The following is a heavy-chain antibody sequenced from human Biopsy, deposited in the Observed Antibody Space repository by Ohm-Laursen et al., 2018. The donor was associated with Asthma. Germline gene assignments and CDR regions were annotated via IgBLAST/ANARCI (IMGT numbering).Heavy chain of an antibody. D-gene: IGHD1-26*01. CDR2: ISFDGTNR. CDR1: GFAFNNSS. Sequence: SLRPSCTASGFAFNNSSMTWVRQAPGKGLDWVAVISFDGTNRNYTDSVKGRFTISRDNSRNALHLEMNSLRAEDTAVYFCAKEVFPGWELRRGPDSWGQGTLVTVSS. V-gene: IGHV3-30*18. J-gene: IGHJ4*02. CDR3: AKEVFPGWELRRGPDS.